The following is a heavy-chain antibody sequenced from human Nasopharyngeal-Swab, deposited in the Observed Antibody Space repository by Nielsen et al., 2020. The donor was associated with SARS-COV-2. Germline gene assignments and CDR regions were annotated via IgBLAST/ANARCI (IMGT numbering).Heavy chain of an antibody. D-gene: IGHD3-16*01. CDR2: INTYNGDT. V-gene: IGHV1-18*01. CDR3: ARDWGIQVWGYYYGLDV. CDR1: GYTFVSHG. Sequence: ASVKVSCKASGYTFVSHGISWVRQAPGQGLEWMGGINTYNGDTSYAEKFQGRVTITTDTSASSAFLELRSLRSDDTALYYCARDWGIQVWGYYYGLDVWGQGTTVTVSS. J-gene: IGHJ6*02.